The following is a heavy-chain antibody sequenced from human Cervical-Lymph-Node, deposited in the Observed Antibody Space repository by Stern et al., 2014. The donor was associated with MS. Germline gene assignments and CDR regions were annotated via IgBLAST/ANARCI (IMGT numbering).Heavy chain of an antibody. J-gene: IGHJ5*02. V-gene: IGHV4-61*02. Sequence: QVQLVQSGPGLVKPSQTLSLTCTVSGGSISSSGYYWSWIRQPADKGLEWIGRIHDSGSTYYNPSLKSRVTISMDTAKTHFSLKLTSVTAADTAVYYCATTRWDLFTWNWFDPWGQGTLVTVSS. CDR1: GGSISSSGYY. CDR2: IHDSGST. CDR3: ATTRWDLFTWNWFDP. D-gene: IGHD1-26*01.